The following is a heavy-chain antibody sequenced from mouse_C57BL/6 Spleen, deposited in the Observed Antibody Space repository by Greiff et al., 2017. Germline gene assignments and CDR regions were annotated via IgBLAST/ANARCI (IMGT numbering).Heavy chain of an antibody. J-gene: IGHJ3*01. CDR1: GFNIKDSY. Sequence: VQLQQSGAELVKPGASVKLSCTASGFNIKDSYMHWVKQRTEQGLEGIGRIDPEDGETKSAPKFQGKATITADTSSNTSSLQLSSRTSEDSAFYYCAREGDYGSSSWFAYWGQGTLGTVSA. V-gene: IGHV14-2*01. CDR3: AREGDYGSSSWFAY. D-gene: IGHD1-1*01. CDR2: IDPEDGET.